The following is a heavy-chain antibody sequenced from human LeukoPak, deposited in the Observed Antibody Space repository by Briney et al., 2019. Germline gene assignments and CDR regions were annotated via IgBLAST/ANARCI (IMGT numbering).Heavy chain of an antibody. V-gene: IGHV1-69*05. J-gene: IGHJ6*03. Sequence: SVKVSCKASGGTFSSYAISWVRQAPGQGLEWMGGIIPIFGTANYAQKFQGRVTITRNTSISTAYMELSSLRSEDTAVYYCARGNFCSSTSCYSDYMDVWGKGTTVTVSS. CDR2: IIPIFGTA. D-gene: IGHD2-2*01. CDR3: ARGNFCSSTSCYSDYMDV. CDR1: GGTFSSYA.